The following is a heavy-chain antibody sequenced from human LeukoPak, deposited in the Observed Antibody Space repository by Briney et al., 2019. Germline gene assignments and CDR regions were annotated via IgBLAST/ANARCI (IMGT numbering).Heavy chain of an antibody. CDR1: GFTFSSYG. J-gene: IGHJ3*02. D-gene: IGHD3-3*01. Sequence: GGSLRLSCAASGFTFSSYGVHWVRQAPGKGLVWVVVISYDGSNKYYADSVKGRFTISRDNSKNTLYLQMNSLRAEDTAVYYCANLASGRDDAFDIWGQGTMVTVSS. CDR2: ISYDGSNK. CDR3: ANLASGRDDAFDI. V-gene: IGHV3-30*18.